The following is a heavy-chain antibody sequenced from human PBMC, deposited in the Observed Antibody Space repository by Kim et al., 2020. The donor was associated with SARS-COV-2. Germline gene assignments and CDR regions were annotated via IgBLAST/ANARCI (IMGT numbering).Heavy chain of an antibody. Sequence: GGSLRLSCAASGFTFSSYSMNWVRQAPGKGLEWVSYISSSSSTIYYADSVKGRFTISRDNAKNSLYLQMNSLRDEDTAVYYCARDYYSWQLGDYYYYGMDVWGQGTTVTVSS. J-gene: IGHJ6*02. D-gene: IGHD6-6*01. CDR1: GFTFSSYS. V-gene: IGHV3-48*02. CDR3: ARDYYSWQLGDYYYYGMDV. CDR2: ISSSSSTI.